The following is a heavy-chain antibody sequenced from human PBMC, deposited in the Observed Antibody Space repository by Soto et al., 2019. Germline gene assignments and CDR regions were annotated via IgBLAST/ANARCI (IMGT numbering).Heavy chain of an antibody. D-gene: IGHD5-12*01. CDR3: TREGYPFDY. CDR2: ISSSSTI. CDR1: GFTLSRYN. V-gene: IGHV3-48*02. J-gene: IGHJ4*02. Sequence: GGALRHPRAGSGFTLSRYNHKLGRQAPGKGLDWVSYISSSSTIYYADSVKGRFTISRDNAKNSLYLQMNSLRDEDTAVYYCTREGYPFDYWGQGTLVTVSS.